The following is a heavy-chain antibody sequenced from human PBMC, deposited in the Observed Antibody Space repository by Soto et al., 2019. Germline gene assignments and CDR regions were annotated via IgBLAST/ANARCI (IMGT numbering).Heavy chain of an antibody. D-gene: IGHD4-17*01. Sequence: SETLDLTCILTRGSISSFYWNWIRQPPGKGLEWIGYIYYSGSTNYNPSLKSRATISVDTSMNQFSLRLRLSSVTAADTAVYYCARGSTGDFDYWGPGTPVTVS. CDR3: ARGSTGDFDY. V-gene: IGHV4-59*01. CDR2: IYYSGST. CDR1: RGSISSFY. J-gene: IGHJ4*02.